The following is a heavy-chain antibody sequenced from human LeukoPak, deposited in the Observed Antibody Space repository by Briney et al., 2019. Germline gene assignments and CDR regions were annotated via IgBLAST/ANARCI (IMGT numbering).Heavy chain of an antibody. D-gene: IGHD3-10*01. CDR1: GFTFSIHA. CDR3: VHGGLYYLDY. Sequence: GGSLRLSCAASGFTFSIHAMSWVRQAPGKGLEWVSGISESGSNTYYADSVKGRFTISRDIFKNTLYLQMNSLRAEDTAVYYCVHGGLYYLDYWGQGTLVTVSS. J-gene: IGHJ4*02. V-gene: IGHV3-23*01. CDR2: ISESGSNT.